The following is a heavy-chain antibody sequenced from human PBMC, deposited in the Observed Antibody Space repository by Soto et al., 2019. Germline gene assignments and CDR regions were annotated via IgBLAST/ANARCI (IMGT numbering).Heavy chain of an antibody. Sequence: EVQLVESGGGLVQPGGFLRLSCAASGFTFSSYWMSWVRQAPGKGLEWVANIKQDGSEKYYVDSVKGRFTISRDNAKNSLYLQMNSLRAEDTAVYYCARGRGCSTGCHNFDYWGQGTLVTVSS. D-gene: IGHD2-2*01. CDR1: GFTFSSYW. V-gene: IGHV3-7*01. CDR3: ARGRGCSTGCHNFDY. CDR2: IKQDGSEK. J-gene: IGHJ4*02.